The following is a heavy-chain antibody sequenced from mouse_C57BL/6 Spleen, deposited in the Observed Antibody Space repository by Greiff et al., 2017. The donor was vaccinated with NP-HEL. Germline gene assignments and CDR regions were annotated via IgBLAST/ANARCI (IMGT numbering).Heavy chain of an antibody. J-gene: IGHJ1*03. Sequence: VQLQQPGAELVKPGASVKLSCKASGYTFTSYWMHWVKQRPGQGLEWIGMIHPNSGSTNYNEKFKSKAQLNVDKSSSTAYMQLSSLTSEDSAVYYCARSWDWDWYFGVWGTGTTVTVSS. CDR3: ARSWDWDWYFGV. D-gene: IGHD4-1*01. V-gene: IGHV1-64*01. CDR2: IHPNSGST. CDR1: GYTFTSYW.